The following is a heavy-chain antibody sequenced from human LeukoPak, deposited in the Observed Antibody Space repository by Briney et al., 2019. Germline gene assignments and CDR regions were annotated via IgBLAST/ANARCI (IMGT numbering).Heavy chain of an antibody. CDR3: ASGYCSSTSCYFFDY. J-gene: IGHJ4*02. CDR2: INPNSGGT. V-gene: IGHV1-2*02. CDR1: ASTFTDYY. Sequence: ASVKVSCKTSASTFTDYYMHWVRQAPGQGLEWMGWINPNSGGTNYAQKFQGRVTMTRDTSISTAYMELSRLRSDDTAVYYCASGYCSSTSCYFFDYWGQGTLVTVSS. D-gene: IGHD2-2*01.